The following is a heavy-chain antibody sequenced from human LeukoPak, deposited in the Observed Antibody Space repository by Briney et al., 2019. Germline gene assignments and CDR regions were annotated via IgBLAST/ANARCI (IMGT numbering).Heavy chain of an antibody. CDR2: ISASGGST. Sequence: GGSLRLSCAVSGFTFINYDMSWVRQAPGEGLEWVSTISASGGSTFYGDSVRGRFTISRDNSKNTLYLQMNSLRAEDTAVFYCARMAAILDYWGQGTLVTVSS. CDR3: ARMAAILDY. CDR1: GFTFINYD. J-gene: IGHJ4*02. V-gene: IGHV3-23*01. D-gene: IGHD5-24*01.